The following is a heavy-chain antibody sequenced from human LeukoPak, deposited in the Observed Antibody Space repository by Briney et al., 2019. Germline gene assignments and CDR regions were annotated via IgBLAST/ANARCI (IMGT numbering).Heavy chain of an antibody. D-gene: IGHD6-19*01. Sequence: GGSLRLSCVASGFTFSSFAMAWVRQAPGKGLDWVAQITGNGVSTYYGDSVKGRFTISSDASKSTTYLEMNSLRAEDTAVYYCARAAGSDSGFDYFDSWGQGTLVTVS. V-gene: IGHV3-23*01. CDR1: GFTFSSFA. CDR2: ITGNGVST. J-gene: IGHJ4*02. CDR3: ARAAGSDSGFDYFDS.